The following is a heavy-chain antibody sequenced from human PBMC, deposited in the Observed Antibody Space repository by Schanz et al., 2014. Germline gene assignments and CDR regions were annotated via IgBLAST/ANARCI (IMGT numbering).Heavy chain of an antibody. Sequence: QVQLVQSGAEVKKPGASVKVSCKASGYTFTSYYIHWVRQAPGQGLEWMGKINPSSGTTRIAQNFQGRLTVTRDTSPSTENMELSSLRSEDTAVYYCARGGFFDSTSFDSWGQGTLVTVSS. J-gene: IGHJ4*02. D-gene: IGHD2-2*01. CDR3: ARGGFFDSTSFDS. CDR1: GYTFTSYY. V-gene: IGHV1-46*03. CDR2: INPSSGTT.